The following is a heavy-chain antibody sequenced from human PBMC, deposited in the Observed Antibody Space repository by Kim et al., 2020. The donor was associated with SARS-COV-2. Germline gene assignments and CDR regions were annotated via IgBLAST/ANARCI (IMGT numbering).Heavy chain of an antibody. CDR3: MRGAFDI. Sequence: GGSLRISCAASGFTFSGSAMHWVRQASGKGLEWVGRIRSKANSYATAYAASVKGRFTISRDDSKNTAYLQMNSLKTEDTAVYYCMRGAFDIWGQGTMVTVSS. CDR2: IRSKANSYAT. V-gene: IGHV3-73*01. CDR1: GFTFSGSA. D-gene: IGHD3-16*01. J-gene: IGHJ3*02.